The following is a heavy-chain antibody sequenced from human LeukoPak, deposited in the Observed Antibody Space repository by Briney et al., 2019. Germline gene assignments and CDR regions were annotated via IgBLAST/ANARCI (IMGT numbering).Heavy chain of an antibody. CDR3: AKSLGSGGYSYGLGMDV. D-gene: IGHD5-18*01. V-gene: IGHV3-30*18. J-gene: IGHJ6*02. CDR1: GFTYRRYS. Sequence: PGGSLRLSCVASGFTYRRYSMNWVRQAPGKGLEWVAVISYDGSNKYYADSVKGRFTISRDNPKNTLYLQMNSLRAEDTAVYYCAKSLGSGGYSYGLGMDVWGQGTTVTVSS. CDR2: ISYDGSNK.